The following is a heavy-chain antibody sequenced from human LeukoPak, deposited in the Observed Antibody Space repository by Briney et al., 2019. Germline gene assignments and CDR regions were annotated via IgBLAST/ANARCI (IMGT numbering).Heavy chain of an antibody. CDR3: ARDPRGVTTDSGVDH. CDR1: GGSFSGYY. Sequence: SETLSLTCAVYGGSFSGYYWSWIRQPPGKGLEWIGEINHSGSTNYNPSLKSRVTISVDTSKNQFSLKLSSVTAADTAVYYCARDPRGVTTDSGVDHWGQGTLVTVSS. V-gene: IGHV4-34*01. CDR2: INHSGST. D-gene: IGHD4-17*01. J-gene: IGHJ5*02.